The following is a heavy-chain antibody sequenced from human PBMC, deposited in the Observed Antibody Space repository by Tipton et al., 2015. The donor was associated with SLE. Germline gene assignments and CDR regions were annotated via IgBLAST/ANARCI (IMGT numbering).Heavy chain of an antibody. CDR2: IYYSGST. CDR3: ASRTTVTTTDY. V-gene: IGHV4-39*01. J-gene: IGHJ4*02. Sequence: TLSLTCAVYSGSFSSYYWGWIRQPPGKGLEWIGSIYYSGSTYYNPSLKSRVTISVDTSKNQFSLKLSSVTAADTAVYYCASRTTVTTTDYWGQGTLVTVSS. D-gene: IGHD4-17*01. CDR1: SGSFSSYY.